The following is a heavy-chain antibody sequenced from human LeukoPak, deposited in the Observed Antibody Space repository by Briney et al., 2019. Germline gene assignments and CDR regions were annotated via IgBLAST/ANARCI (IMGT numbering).Heavy chain of an antibody. CDR1: GGSNSSSSYY. CDR3: ARQDSSSWDGGSFDY. V-gene: IGHV4-39*01. CDR2: IYYSGST. D-gene: IGHD6-13*01. Sequence: SETLSLTCTVSGGSNSSSSYYWGWIRQPPGKGLEWIGSIYYSGSTYYNPSLKSRVTISVDTSKNQFSLKLSSVTAADTAVYYCARQDSSSWDGGSFDYWGQGTLVTVSS. J-gene: IGHJ4*02.